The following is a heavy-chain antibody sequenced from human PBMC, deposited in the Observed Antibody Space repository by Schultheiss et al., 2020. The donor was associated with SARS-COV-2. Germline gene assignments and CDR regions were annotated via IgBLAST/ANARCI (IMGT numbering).Heavy chain of an antibody. D-gene: IGHD5-24*01. V-gene: IGHV4-34*01. Sequence: SQTLSLTCAVYGGSFSGYYWSWIRQPPGKGLEWIGEISHGGSTNYNPSLKSRVIISVDTSKNQFSLKLSSVTAADTAVYYCARGRRDGYHGVTFDYWGQGTLVTVSS. CDR3: ARGRRDGYHGVTFDY. J-gene: IGHJ4*02. CDR1: GGSFSGYY. CDR2: ISHGGST.